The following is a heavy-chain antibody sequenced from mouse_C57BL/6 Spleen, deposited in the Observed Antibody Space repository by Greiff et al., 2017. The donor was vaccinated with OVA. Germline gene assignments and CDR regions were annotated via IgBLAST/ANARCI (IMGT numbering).Heavy chain of an antibody. V-gene: IGHV3-1*01. CDR1: GYSITSGYD. CDR2: ISYSGST. D-gene: IGHD1-1*01. CDR3: AREGYYGSSYGGYFDV. Sequence: EVNLVESGPGMVKPSQSLSLSCTVTGYSITSGYDRHWIRHFPGNKLEWMGYISYSGSTNYNPSLKSRTSITHDTSKNHFFLKLNSVTTEDTATYYCAREGYYGSSYGGYFDVWGTGTTVTVSS. J-gene: IGHJ1*03.